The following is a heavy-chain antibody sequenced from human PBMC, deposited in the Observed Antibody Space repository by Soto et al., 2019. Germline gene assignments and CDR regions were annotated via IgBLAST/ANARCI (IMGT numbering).Heavy chain of an antibody. J-gene: IGHJ6*02. CDR2: IDWDDDK. V-gene: IGHV2-70*01. Sequence: GSGPTLVNPTQTLTLTCTFSGFSLSTSGMCVSWIRQPPGKALEWLALIDWDDDKYYSTSLKTRLTISKDTSKNQVVLTMTNMDPVDTATYYCARSILLDRRDYYGMDVWGQGTTVTVS. CDR1: GFSLSTSGMC. CDR3: ARSILLDRRDYYGMDV. D-gene: IGHD3-16*02.